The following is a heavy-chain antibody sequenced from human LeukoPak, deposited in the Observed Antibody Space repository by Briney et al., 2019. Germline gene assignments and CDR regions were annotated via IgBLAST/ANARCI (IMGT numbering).Heavy chain of an antibody. CDR3: AKGDYSSSWYEYNWFDP. J-gene: IGHJ5*02. CDR2: ISYDGSNK. Sequence: PGGSLRLSCAASGFTFSSYAMHWVRQAPGKGLEWVAVISYDGSNKYYADSVKGRFTISRDNSKNTLYLQMNSLRAEDTAVYYCAKGDYSSSWYEYNWFDPWGQGTLVTVSS. V-gene: IGHV3-30-3*01. D-gene: IGHD6-13*01. CDR1: GFTFSSYA.